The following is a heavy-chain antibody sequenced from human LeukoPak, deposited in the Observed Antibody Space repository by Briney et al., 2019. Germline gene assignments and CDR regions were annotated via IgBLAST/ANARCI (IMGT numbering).Heavy chain of an antibody. Sequence: GRSLRLSCAASGFTFSSYGMHWVRQAPGKGLEWVAVIWYDGSNKYYADSVKGRFTISRDNSKNTLYLQMNSLRAEDTAVYYCARDRQWLVRGNFDYWGQGTLVTVSS. CDR3: ARDRQWLVRGNFDY. J-gene: IGHJ4*02. CDR2: IWYDGSNK. V-gene: IGHV3-33*01. D-gene: IGHD6-19*01. CDR1: GFTFSSYG.